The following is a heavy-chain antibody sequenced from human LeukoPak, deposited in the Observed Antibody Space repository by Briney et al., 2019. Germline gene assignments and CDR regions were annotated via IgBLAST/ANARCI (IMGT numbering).Heavy chain of an antibody. CDR3: AREYYYDSSGYHADDAFDI. CDR1: GYTFTGYY. V-gene: IGHV1-2*02. J-gene: IGHJ3*02. CDR2: INPNSGGT. Sequence: ASVKVSCKASGYTFTGYYMHWVRQAPGQGLEWMGWINPNSGGTNYAQKFQGRDTMTRDTSISTAYMELSRLRSDDTAVYYCAREYYYDSSGYHADDAFDIWGQGTMVTVSS. D-gene: IGHD3-22*01.